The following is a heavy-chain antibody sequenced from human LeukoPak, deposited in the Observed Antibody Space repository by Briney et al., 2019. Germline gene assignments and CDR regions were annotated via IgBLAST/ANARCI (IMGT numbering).Heavy chain of an antibody. J-gene: IGHJ4*02. V-gene: IGHV4-4*07. D-gene: IGHD2-21*02. Sequence: PSETLSLTCTVSGGSISSYYWNWIRQPAGKGLEWIGRIYSSGSANYNPSLESRVTMSVDTSKNQFSLKLSSVTAADTAVYYCARHNSRGDCLFPLGYWGQGTLVTVSS. CDR2: IYSSGSA. CDR1: GGSISSYY. CDR3: ARHNSRGDCLFPLGY.